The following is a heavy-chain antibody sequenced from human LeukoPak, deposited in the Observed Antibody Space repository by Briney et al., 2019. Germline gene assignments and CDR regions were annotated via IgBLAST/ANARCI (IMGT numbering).Heavy chain of an antibody. Sequence: GGSLRLSCAASGFTFSSYAMHWVRQAPGKGLEWVAVISYDGSNKYYADSVKGRFTISRDNSKNTLYLQMNSLRAEDTAVYYCARDDWRNYYDSSGYYFDRGFVDYWGQGTLVTVSS. V-gene: IGHV3-30-3*01. CDR2: ISYDGSNK. CDR3: ARDDWRNYYDSSGYYFDRGFVDY. D-gene: IGHD3-22*01. J-gene: IGHJ4*02. CDR1: GFTFSSYA.